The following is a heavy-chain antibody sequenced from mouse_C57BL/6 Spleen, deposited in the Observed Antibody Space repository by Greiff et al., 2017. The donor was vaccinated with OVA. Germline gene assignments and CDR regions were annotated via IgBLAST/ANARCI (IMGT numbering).Heavy chain of an antibody. CDR2: IYPGDGDT. V-gene: IGHV1-80*01. CDR1: GYAFSSYW. J-gene: IGHJ4*01. CDR3: SILTDYAMDY. D-gene: IGHD1-1*01. Sequence: VQLQQSGAELVKPGASVKISCEASGYAFSSYWMNWVKQRPGKGLEWIGQIYPGDGDTNYNGKFKGKATLTADKSSSTAYMQLSSLTSEDSAVYFYSILTDYAMDYWGQGTSVTVSS.